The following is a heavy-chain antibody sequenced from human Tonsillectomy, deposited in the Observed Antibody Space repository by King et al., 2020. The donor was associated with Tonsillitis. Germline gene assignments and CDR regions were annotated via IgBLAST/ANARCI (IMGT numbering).Heavy chain of an antibody. CDR1: GGSFSFYY. J-gene: IGHJ4*02. V-gene: IGHV4-34*01. Sequence: VQLQQWGAGLLKPSETLSLTCAVSGGSFSFYYWSWIRQPPGKGLEWIGEINHSGSTNYNPSLKSRVTMSVDTSKNQFSLKLSSVTAADTAVYYCARAGRTYYYDSSGFDYWGQGTLVTVSS. CDR3: ARAGRTYYYDSSGFDY. D-gene: IGHD3-22*01. CDR2: INHSGST.